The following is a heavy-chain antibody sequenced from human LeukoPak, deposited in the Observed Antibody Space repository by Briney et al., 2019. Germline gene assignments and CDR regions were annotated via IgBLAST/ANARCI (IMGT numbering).Heavy chain of an antibody. V-gene: IGHV3-74*01. CDR1: GFTFDDYG. D-gene: IGHD2-15*01. J-gene: IGHJ5*02. CDR3: AREYSTGFDP. CDR2: INSDGSST. Sequence: GGSLRLSCAASGFTFDDYGMSWVRQGPGKGLVWVSRINSDGSSTSYADSVKGRFTISRDNAKNTLYLQMNSLRAEDTAVYYCAREYSTGFDPWGQGTLVTVSS.